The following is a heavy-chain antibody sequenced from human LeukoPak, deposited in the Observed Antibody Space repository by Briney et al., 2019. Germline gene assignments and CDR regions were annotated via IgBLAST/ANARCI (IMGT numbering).Heavy chain of an antibody. D-gene: IGHD3-16*02. J-gene: IGHJ4*02. V-gene: IGHV3-30*18. CDR3: AKEKVDYDYVWGSYRSNNYFDY. CDR2: ISYDGSNK. CDR1: GFTFSSYG. Sequence: GGSLRLSCAASGFTFSSYGMHWVRQAPGKGPEWVAVISYDGSNKYYADSVKGRFTISRDNSKNTLYLQMNSLRAEDTAVYYCAKEKVDYDYVWGSYRSNNYFDYWGQGTLVTVSS.